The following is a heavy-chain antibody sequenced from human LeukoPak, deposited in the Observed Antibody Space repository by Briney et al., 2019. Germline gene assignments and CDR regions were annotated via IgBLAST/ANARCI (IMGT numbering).Heavy chain of an antibody. CDR1: GYTFTSYY. CDR3: ARDGGYSYGIFDY. J-gene: IGHJ4*02. V-gene: IGHV1-69*13. CDR2: IIPIFGTA. D-gene: IGHD5-18*01. Sequence: SVKVSCTASGYTFTSYYMHWVRQAPGQGLEWMGGIIPIFGTANYAQKFQGRVTITADESTSTAYMELSSLRSEDTAVYYCARDGGYSYGIFDYWGQGTLVTVSS.